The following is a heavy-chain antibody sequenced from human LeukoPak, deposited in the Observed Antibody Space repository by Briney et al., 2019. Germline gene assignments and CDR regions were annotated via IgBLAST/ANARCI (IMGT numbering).Heavy chain of an antibody. D-gene: IGHD2-15*01. CDR3: ARDIREYCSGGSCYRGGPISYYYYYYMDV. CDR2: VYTSGST. V-gene: IGHV4-4*07. J-gene: IGHJ6*03. Sequence: SETLSLTCTVSGGSISSYYWSWIRQPAGKGLEWIGRVYTSGSTNYSPSLKSRVTMSVDTSKNQFSLKLSSVTAADTAVYYCARDIREYCSGGSCYRGGPISYYYYYYMDVWGKGTTVTVSS. CDR1: GGSISSYY.